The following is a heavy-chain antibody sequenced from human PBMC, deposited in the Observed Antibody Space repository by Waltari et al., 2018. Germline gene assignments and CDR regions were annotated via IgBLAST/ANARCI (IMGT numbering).Heavy chain of an antibody. CDR3: ARAIRSDIVVVVAARYFDY. CDR1: GGSFSGYY. Sequence: QVQLQQWGAGLLKPSETLSLTCAVYGGSFSGYYWSWIRQPPGNGREWLGEINHSGSTNANPSLKSRVTISVDTSKNQFSLKLSSVTAADTAVYYCARAIRSDIVVVVAARYFDYWGQGTLVTVSS. CDR2: INHSGST. D-gene: IGHD2-15*01. V-gene: IGHV4-34*01. J-gene: IGHJ4*02.